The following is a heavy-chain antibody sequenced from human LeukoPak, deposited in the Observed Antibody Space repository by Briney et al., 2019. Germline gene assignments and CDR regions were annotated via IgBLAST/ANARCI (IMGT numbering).Heavy chain of an antibody. CDR3: ACGIAVAGTIVYC. J-gene: IGHJ4*02. CDR1: GFTFSNYD. V-gene: IGHV3-23*01. CDR2: ISCSGGNT. Sequence: GESLRLFYASSGFTFSNYDVRWVRQAPGKGLEWVSAISCSGGNTYYADSVKGRFTISRDNSKNTLYLQMNSLRAENTAVYYCACGIAVAGTIVYCCGQGTLVTVSS. D-gene: IGHD6-19*01.